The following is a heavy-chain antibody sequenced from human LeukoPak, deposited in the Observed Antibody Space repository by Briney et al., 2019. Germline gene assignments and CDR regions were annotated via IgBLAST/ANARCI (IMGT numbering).Heavy chain of an antibody. J-gene: IGHJ4*02. CDR2: ISAYNGNT. CDR3: ARDTLEYYYDSSGYYYYFDY. D-gene: IGHD3-22*01. V-gene: IGHV1-18*01. CDR1: GYSFDTYG. Sequence: ASVKVSCKPSGYSFDTYGISWVRQAPGQGLEWMGWISAYNGNTNYAQKLQGRVTMTTDTSTSTAYMELRSLRSDDTAVYYCARDTLEYYYDSSGYYYYFDYWGQGTLVTVSS.